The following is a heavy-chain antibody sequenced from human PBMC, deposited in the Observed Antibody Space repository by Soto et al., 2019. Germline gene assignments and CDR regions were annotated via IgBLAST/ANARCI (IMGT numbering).Heavy chain of an antibody. CDR3: TRAGQNRNGMDV. V-gene: IGHV3-74*01. CDR1: GFTFSSYW. J-gene: IGHJ6*02. Sequence: GGSLRLSCAASGFTFSSYWMHWVRQAPGKGLVWVSRINGDGSSTNYADSVKGRFTISRDNAKNTLYLQMNSLRAEDTAIYHCTRAGQNRNGMDVWGQGTTVTVSS. CDR2: INGDGSST.